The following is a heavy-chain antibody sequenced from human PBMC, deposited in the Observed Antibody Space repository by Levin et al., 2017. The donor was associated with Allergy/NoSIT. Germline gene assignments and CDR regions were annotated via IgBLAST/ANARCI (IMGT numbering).Heavy chain of an antibody. CDR2: ISGYNGYT. Sequence: ASVKVSCKASGYTFTSYAINWVRQAPGQGLEWMGWISGYNGYTEYAQKFQGRVTMTTDTSTTTSYMELRSLRSDDKAVYYCARGERRLDFWGQGTLVTVSS. CDR1: GYTFTSYA. V-gene: IGHV1-18*01. CDR3: ARGERRLDF. J-gene: IGHJ4*02. D-gene: IGHD1-1*01.